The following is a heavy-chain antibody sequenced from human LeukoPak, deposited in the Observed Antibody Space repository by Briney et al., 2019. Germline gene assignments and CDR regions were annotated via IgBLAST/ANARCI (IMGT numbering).Heavy chain of an antibody. V-gene: IGHV5-51*01. CDR3: ARGPYAYTSSATLGSYNWFDP. CDR2: IYPGDSDT. Sequence: GESLKISCKGSGYSFPYYWIGWVRQMPGKGLEWMGIIYPGDSDTRYSPSFQDQVTISVGKSISTAYLQWSSLKASDTAMYYCARGPYAYTSSATLGSYNWFDPWGQGSLVTVSS. CDR1: GYSFPYYW. J-gene: IGHJ5*02. D-gene: IGHD2-2*02.